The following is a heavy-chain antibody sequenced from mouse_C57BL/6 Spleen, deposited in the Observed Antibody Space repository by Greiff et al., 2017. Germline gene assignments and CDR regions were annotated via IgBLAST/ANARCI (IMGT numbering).Heavy chain of an antibody. CDR3: ARQGGAYYSNVFHY. J-gene: IGHJ2*01. Sequence: EVQVVESGGGLVQPGCSLKLSCAASGFTFRDYYMYWVRQTPEKRLEWVAYISNGGGSTYYPDTVKGRVTISRDNAKNTLYLQMSRQKSEDTAMYYCARQGGAYYSNVFHYWGQGTTLTVSS. CDR1: GFTFRDYY. D-gene: IGHD2-5*01. V-gene: IGHV5-12*01. CDR2: ISNGGGST.